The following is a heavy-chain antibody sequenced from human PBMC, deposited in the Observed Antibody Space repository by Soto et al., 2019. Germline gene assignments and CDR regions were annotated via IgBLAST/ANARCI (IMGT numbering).Heavy chain of an antibody. Sequence: SETLSLTCTVSGGSISSGGYYWSWIRQHPGKGLEWIGYIYYSGSTYYNPSLKSRVTISVDTSKNQFSLKLSSVTAADTAVYYCARGNGYSSSWGYYYYYYMDVWGKGTTVTVSS. CDR3: ARGNGYSSSWGYYYYYYMDV. CDR2: IYYSGST. CDR1: GGSISSGGYY. J-gene: IGHJ6*03. V-gene: IGHV4-31*03. D-gene: IGHD6-13*01.